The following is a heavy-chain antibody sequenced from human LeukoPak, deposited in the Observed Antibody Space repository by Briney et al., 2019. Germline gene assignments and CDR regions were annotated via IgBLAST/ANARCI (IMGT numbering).Heavy chain of an antibody. CDR1: GLTFSNSG. CDR3: GRGVYSPRDY. Sequence: GRSLRLSCAASGLTFSNSGMHWVRQAPGKGLGWVALIWSDGSKKYYADSVEGRFSISRDNSKNTLYLQMNSLRAEDTAVYYCGRGVYSPRDYWGQGTLVTVSS. V-gene: IGHV3-33*01. D-gene: IGHD5-18*01. CDR2: IWSDGSKK. J-gene: IGHJ4*02.